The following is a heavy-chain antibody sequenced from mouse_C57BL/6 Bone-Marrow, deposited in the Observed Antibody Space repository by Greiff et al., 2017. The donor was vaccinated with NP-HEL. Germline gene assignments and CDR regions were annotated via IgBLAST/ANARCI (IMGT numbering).Heavy chain of an antibody. J-gene: IGHJ3*01. D-gene: IGHD2-5*01. V-gene: IGHV3-6*01. CDR2: ISYDGSN. CDR1: GYSITSGYY. Sequence: VQLKESGPGLVKPSQSLSLTCSVTGYSITSGYYWNWIRQFPGNKLEWMGYISYDGSNNYNPSLKNRISITRDTSKNQFFLKLNSVTTEDTATYYCARGSLGTTDGAWFAYWGQGTLVTVSA. CDR3: ARGSLGTTDGAWFAY.